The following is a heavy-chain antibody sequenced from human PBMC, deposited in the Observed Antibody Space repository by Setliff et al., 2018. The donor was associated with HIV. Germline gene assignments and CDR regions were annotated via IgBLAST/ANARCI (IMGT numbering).Heavy chain of an antibody. CDR3: ARVGSVVVVTAIDY. CDR2: ISAYNGNT. CDR1: GGTFSSYA. D-gene: IGHD2-21*02. J-gene: IGHJ4*02. Sequence: ASVTVSCKASGGTFSSYAISWVRQAPGQGLEWMGWISAYNGNTNYAQKLQGRVTMTTDTSTSTAYMELRSLRSGDTAVYYCARVGSVVVVTAIDYWGQGTLVTSPQ. V-gene: IGHV1-18*04.